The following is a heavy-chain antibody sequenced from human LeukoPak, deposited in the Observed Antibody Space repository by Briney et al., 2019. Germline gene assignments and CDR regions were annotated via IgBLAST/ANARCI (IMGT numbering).Heavy chain of an antibody. J-gene: IGHJ3*02. CDR2: INHSGST. CDR1: GGSFSGYY. D-gene: IGHD4-11*01. Sequence: SETLSLTCAVDGGSFSGYYWSWIRQPPGKGLEWIGEINHSGSTNYNPSLKSRVTISVDTSKNQFSLKLSSVTAADTAVYYCARGRYYSNYGAFDIWGQGTMVTVSS. CDR3: ARGRYYSNYGAFDI. V-gene: IGHV4-34*01.